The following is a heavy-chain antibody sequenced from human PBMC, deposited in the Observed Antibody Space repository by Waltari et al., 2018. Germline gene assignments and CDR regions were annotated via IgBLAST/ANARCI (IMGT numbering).Heavy chain of an antibody. Sequence: EVQLLESGGGLVQPGGSLRLSCAASGFTFIRYAMSWVRRAHGQGREWISAISGSGGSTYYADSVKGRFTIARDNSKNTLYLQMNSLRAEDTAVYYCAKAYCGGDCDPDLGYFDYWGQGTLVTVSS. CDR3: AKAYCGGDCDPDLGYFDY. CDR2: ISGSGGST. J-gene: IGHJ4*02. D-gene: IGHD2-21*02. V-gene: IGHV3-23*01. CDR1: GFTFIRYA.